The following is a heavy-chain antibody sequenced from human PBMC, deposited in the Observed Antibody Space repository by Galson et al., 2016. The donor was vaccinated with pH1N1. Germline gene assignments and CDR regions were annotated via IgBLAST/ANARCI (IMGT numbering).Heavy chain of an antibody. CDR3: TRKIGAD. D-gene: IGHD3-22*01. CDR2: IKQDGSEI. CDR1: GFTFTSYW. Sequence: SLRLSCAASGFTFTSYWMSWVRQAPGKGLEWVANIKQDGSEIHYMGSVKGRFTISRDNATSSVYLQMNSLRAEDTAVYYCTRKIGADWGQGTLVTVSS. J-gene: IGHJ4*02. V-gene: IGHV3-7*01.